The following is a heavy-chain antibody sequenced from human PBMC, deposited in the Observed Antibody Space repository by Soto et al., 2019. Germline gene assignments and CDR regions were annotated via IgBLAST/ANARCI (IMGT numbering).Heavy chain of an antibody. D-gene: IGHD3-3*01. CDR3: ARDTDFWSGYYDY. CDR2: INSDGSST. J-gene: IGHJ4*02. Sequence: PGGSLRLSCAASGFTFSSYWMHWVRQAPGKGLVWVSRINSDGSSTSYADSVKGRFTISRDNAKNTLYLQMNSLRAEDTAVYYCARDTDFWSGYYDYWGQGTLVTAPQ. CDR1: GFTFSSYW. V-gene: IGHV3-74*01.